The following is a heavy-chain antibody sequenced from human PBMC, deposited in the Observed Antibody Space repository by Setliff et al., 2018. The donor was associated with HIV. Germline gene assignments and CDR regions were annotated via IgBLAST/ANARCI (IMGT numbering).Heavy chain of an antibody. CDR3: ATDNGPSYSMDI. Sequence: GESLKISCAASGFTFSSYAMGWVRQAPGKGLEWLGRIKKSSDGGKTDDASPVKGRFTISRDDSKNTLYLQMNSLKIEDTAVYFCATDNGPSYSMDIWGQGTTVTVSS. V-gene: IGHV3-15*01. D-gene: IGHD2-21*01. CDR1: GFTFSSYA. J-gene: IGHJ6*02. CDR2: IKKSSDGGKT.